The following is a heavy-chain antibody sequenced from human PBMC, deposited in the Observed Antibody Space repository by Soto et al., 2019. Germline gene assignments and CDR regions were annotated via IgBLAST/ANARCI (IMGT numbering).Heavy chain of an antibody. CDR1: GYVFGNCG. CDR2: ISTYNANT. D-gene: IGHD6-13*01. V-gene: IGHV1-18*01. CDR3: ARERDGSSWSSAESLQY. J-gene: IGHJ1*01. Sequence: ASVQVNCKAGGYVFGNCGSSWVRQAPGQGLEWMGWISTYNANTYYAQKFQGRVTMTTDTSTSTAYMELRSLRSDDTAVFYCARERDGSSWSSAESLQYWGQGTLVTVS.